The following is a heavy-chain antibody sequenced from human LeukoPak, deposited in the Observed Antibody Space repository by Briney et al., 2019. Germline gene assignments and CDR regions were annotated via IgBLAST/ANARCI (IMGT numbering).Heavy chain of an antibody. CDR2: IYTSGST. Sequence: PSQTLSLTCTVSGGSISSGSYYWSWIRQPAGKGLEWIGRIYTSGSTNYNPSLKSRVTISVDTSKNQFSLKLSSVTAADTAVYYCARDARESSRYSSSPYYFDYWGQGTLVTVSS. V-gene: IGHV4-61*02. J-gene: IGHJ4*02. CDR3: ARDARESSRYSSSPYYFDY. CDR1: GGSISSGSYY. D-gene: IGHD6-13*01.